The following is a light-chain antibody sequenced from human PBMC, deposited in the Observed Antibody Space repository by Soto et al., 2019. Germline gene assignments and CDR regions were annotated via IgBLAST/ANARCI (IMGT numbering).Light chain of an antibody. CDR2: DAS. J-gene: IGKJ5*01. CDR1: QSIRSER. V-gene: IGKV3-20*01. CDR3: QEYDGAPIT. Sequence: IVLTQSPDTLSLSPGERATLSCRASQSIRSERLAWYQQKPGQAPRLVIFDASNRASGMPERFSGSGSGTDFTLTIARLEPEDFAVYYCQEYDGAPITFGLGTLLEV.